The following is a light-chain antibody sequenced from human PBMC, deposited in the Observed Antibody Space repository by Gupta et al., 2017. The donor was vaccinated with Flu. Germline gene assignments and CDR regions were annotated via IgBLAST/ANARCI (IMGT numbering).Light chain of an antibody. Sequence: PSSLSASVGARVTITCRASQSISSSLNWYQQKPGKAPKLLIYAASSSQSGVPSRFSGSGSGTDFTLTISRLQPEDFANYYCQQSYSTPRTFGQGTKVEIK. CDR1: QSISSS. CDR3: QQSYSTPRT. J-gene: IGKJ1*01. V-gene: IGKV1-39*01. CDR2: AAS.